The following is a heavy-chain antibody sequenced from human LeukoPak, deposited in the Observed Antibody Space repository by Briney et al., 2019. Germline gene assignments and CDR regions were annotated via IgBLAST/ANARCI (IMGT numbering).Heavy chain of an antibody. CDR3: ARYYDSSGYYFFDY. D-gene: IGHD3-22*01. CDR1: GYTFTAYY. V-gene: IGHV1-2*02. J-gene: IGHJ4*02. CDR2: IIPNSGGT. Sequence: ALVKVSSSPSGYTFTAYYMHWGRQAPGQGLEWMGWIIPNSGGTNYAQKFQGRVTMTRHTSISTAYMELSRLRSHDTAVYYCARYYDSSGYYFFDYGGQGTLVTVSS.